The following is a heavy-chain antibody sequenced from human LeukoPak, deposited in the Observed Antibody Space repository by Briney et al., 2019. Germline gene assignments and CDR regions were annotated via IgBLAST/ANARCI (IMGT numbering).Heavy chain of an antibody. Sequence: ASVKVSCKASGGTFSSYAISWVRQAPGQGLEWMGGIIPIFGTANYAQKFQGRVTITADESTSTAYMELSGLRSEDTAVYYCARGGEMATISNWGQGTMVTVSS. J-gene: IGHJ3*01. CDR1: GGTFSSYA. V-gene: IGHV1-69*01. CDR2: IIPIFGTA. CDR3: ARGGEMATISN. D-gene: IGHD5-24*01.